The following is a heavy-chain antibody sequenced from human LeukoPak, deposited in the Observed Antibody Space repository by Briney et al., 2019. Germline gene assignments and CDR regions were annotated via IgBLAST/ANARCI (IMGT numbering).Heavy chain of an antibody. D-gene: IGHD4-11*01. V-gene: IGHV4-34*01. Sequence: PSETLSLTCAVYGGSFSGYYWSWIRQPPGKGLEWIGEINHSGSTNYNPSLKSRVTISVDTSKNQFSLKLSSVTAADTAVYYCARAGDSNYGPVDSHYYYYYMDVWGKGTTVTVSS. J-gene: IGHJ6*03. CDR3: ARAGDSNYGPVDSHYYYYYMDV. CDR1: GGSFSGYY. CDR2: INHSGST.